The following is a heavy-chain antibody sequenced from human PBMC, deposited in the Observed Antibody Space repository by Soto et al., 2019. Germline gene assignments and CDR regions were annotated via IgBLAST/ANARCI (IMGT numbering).Heavy chain of an antibody. D-gene: IGHD3-16*02. CDR2: ISSSGSTI. Sequence: QVQLVESGGGLVKPGGSLRLSCAXSGFTFSDYYMSWIXQAPGKGLEWVSYISSSGSTIYYADSVKGRFTISRDNAKNXXXXXXXXXXGEDTAVYYCARDRAITFGGVIVTRGGRVGDYWGQGTLVTVSS. V-gene: IGHV3-11*01. CDR1: GFTFSDYY. J-gene: IGHJ4*02. CDR3: ARDRAITFGGVIVTRGGRVGDY.